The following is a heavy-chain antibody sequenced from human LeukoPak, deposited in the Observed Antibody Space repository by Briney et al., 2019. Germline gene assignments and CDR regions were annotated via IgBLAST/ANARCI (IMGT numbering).Heavy chain of an antibody. Sequence: SGGSLRLSCAASGVTFSSYAMSWVRQAPGKGLEWVSAISGSGGSTYYADSVKGRFTISRDNSKNTLYLQMNSLRAEDTAVYYCAKDLVVVVAATPGGYYFDYWGQGTLVTVSS. V-gene: IGHV3-23*01. CDR1: GVTFSSYA. CDR2: ISGSGGST. J-gene: IGHJ4*02. D-gene: IGHD2-15*01. CDR3: AKDLVVVVAATPGGYYFDY.